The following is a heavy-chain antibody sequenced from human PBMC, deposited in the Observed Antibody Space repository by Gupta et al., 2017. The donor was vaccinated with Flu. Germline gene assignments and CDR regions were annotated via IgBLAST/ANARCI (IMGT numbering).Heavy chain of an antibody. J-gene: IGHJ6*02. D-gene: IGHD2-21*02. CDR2: LSRNSDRN. V-gene: IGHV3-9*01. CDR3: TKDLHGQDGDSFALDV. Sequence: EVQLVESGGGLVQPGRSLRLSCAASGFSFDYYDMHWVRQGPGKGLEWVAGLSRNSDRNGYADSVKGRFTISRDNAKNALYLQMNSLRVEDTALYYCTKDLHGQDGDSFALDVWGQGTTVTVSS. CDR1: GFSFDYYD.